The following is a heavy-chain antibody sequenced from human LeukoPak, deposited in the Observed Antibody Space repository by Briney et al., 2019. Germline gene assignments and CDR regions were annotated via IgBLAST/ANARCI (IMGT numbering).Heavy chain of an antibody. D-gene: IGHD4-17*01. V-gene: IGHV4-59*01. CDR3: ARYVGRTTVTQYSFDY. J-gene: IGHJ4*02. Sequence: SETLSLTCTVSGGSISTYYWSWIRQPPGKGLEWIGYIYYSGSTNYNPSLKSRVTISIDTSRNQFSLRLSSVTAADTAVYYCARYVGRTTVTQYSFDYWGQGTLVTVSS. CDR2: IYYSGST. CDR1: GGSISTYY.